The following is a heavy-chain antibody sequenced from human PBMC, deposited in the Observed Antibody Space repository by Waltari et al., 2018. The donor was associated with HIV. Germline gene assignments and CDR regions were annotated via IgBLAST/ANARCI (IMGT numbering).Heavy chain of an antibody. V-gene: IGHV3-7*04. Sequence: EFQLVQSGGGLVQPGGSLRLSCETSGFIFGRFWRSWVRQAPGKGLEWVADIREDGSEKNYVDSVKGRFTISRDNAKNSLYLQMNSLRADDTAVYYCSRVTFYGSGPFYTAYYHGMSVWGQGTTVTVSS. CDR2: IREDGSEK. D-gene: IGHD3-10*01. CDR1: GFIFGRFW. CDR3: SRVTFYGSGPFYTAYYHGMSV. J-gene: IGHJ6*02.